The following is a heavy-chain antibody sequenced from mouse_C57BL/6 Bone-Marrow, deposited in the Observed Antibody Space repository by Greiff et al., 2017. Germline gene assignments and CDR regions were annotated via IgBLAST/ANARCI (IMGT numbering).Heavy chain of an antibody. Sequence: QVQLQQPGAELVKPGASVKLSCKASGYTFTSYWMHWVKQRPGRGLEWIGRIDPNSGGTKYNEQFKSKATLTVDKPSSTAYMQLSSLTSKDSAVYYCARGGWLLRGDYAMDYWGQGTSVTVSS. CDR3: ARGGWLLRGDYAMDY. CDR1: GYTFTSYW. J-gene: IGHJ4*01. CDR2: IDPNSGGT. V-gene: IGHV1-72*01. D-gene: IGHD2-3*01.